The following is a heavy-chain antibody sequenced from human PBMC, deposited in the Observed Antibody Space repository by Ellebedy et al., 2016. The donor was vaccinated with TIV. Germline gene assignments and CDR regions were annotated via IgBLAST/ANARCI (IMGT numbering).Heavy chain of an antibody. CDR2: IKSKTDGGTT. CDR1: GFTFSNAW. CDR3: TTDGTYYYDSSGGY. D-gene: IGHD3-22*01. Sequence: GESLKISCAASGFTFSNAWMNWVRQAPGKGLEWVGRIKSKTDGGTTDYAAPVKGRFTISRDDSKNTLYLQMNSLKTEDTAVYYCTTDGTYYYDSSGGYWGQGTLVTVSS. V-gene: IGHV3-15*07. J-gene: IGHJ4*02.